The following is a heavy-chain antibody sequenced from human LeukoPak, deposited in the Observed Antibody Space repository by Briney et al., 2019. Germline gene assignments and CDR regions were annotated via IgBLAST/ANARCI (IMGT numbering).Heavy chain of an antibody. CDR2: IYYSGST. V-gene: IGHV4-59*08. J-gene: IGHJ4*02. CDR1: GGSISSYY. CDR3: ARAYYDILTGYYRHDY. D-gene: IGHD3-9*01. Sequence: SETLSLTCTVSGGSISSYYWSWIRQPPGKGLEWIGYIYYSGSTNYNPSLKSRVTISVDTSKNQFSLKLSSVTAADTAVYYCARAYYDILTGYYRHDYWGQGTLVTVSS.